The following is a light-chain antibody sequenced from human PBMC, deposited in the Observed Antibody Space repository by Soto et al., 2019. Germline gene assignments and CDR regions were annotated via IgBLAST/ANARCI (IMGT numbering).Light chain of an antibody. CDR2: DVS. J-gene: IGLJ1*01. CDR1: SSDVGGYNY. Sequence: QSALTQPASVSGSPGQSITISCTGTSSDVGGYNYVSWYQQHPGKAPKLMIYDVSNRPSGVSNRFSGSKSGNTASLTISGFQAEDEADYYCSSYTSSSPLFVFGTGTKVNVL. V-gene: IGLV2-14*01. CDR3: SSYTSSSPLFV.